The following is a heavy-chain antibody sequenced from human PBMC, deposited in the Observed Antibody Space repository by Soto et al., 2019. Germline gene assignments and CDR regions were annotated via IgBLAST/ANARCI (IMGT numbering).Heavy chain of an antibody. CDR3: ARGLFSENYYSGGWYYFDY. CDR2: INHSGST. Sequence: QVQLQQWGAGLLKPSETLSLTCAVYGGSFSGYSWTWIRQSPGQGLEWIGQINHSGSTTYNPSLKSKVTISLATSKNQFSPELSSVTAADTAVYYCARGLFSENYYSGGWYYFDYWGQGTLVTVSS. J-gene: IGHJ4*02. CDR1: GGSFSGYS. D-gene: IGHD1-26*01. V-gene: IGHV4-34*01.